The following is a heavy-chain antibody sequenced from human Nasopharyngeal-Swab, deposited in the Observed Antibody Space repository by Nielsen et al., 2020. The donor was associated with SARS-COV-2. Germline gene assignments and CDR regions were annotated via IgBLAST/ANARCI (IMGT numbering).Heavy chain of an antibody. V-gene: IGHV3-21*01. J-gene: IGHJ4*02. CDR3: AREPGYDSSGYALGY. D-gene: IGHD3-22*01. Sequence: GGSLRLSCLASGFTFSSYSMNWVRQAPGKGLEWVSSVSSTSSYIYYADSLKGRFTIPRDNAKNSLYLQMNSLRAEDTAVYYCAREPGYDSSGYALGYWGQGTLVTVSS. CDR2: VSSTSSYI. CDR1: GFTFSSYS.